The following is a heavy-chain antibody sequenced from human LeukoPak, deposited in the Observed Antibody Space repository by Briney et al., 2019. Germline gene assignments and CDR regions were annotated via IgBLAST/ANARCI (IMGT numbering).Heavy chain of an antibody. CDR2: ISSSRIYI. V-gene: IGHV3-21*01. D-gene: IGHD3-10*01. CDR1: GFTFSSYS. Sequence: GGSLRLSCAVSGFTFSSYSMNWVRQAPGKGLEGVSSISSSRIYIYYADSVKGRFTISRDNAKNSLYLQMNSLRAEDTAVYYCARDYSGAGDYYFDYWGQGTLVTVSS. J-gene: IGHJ4*02. CDR3: ARDYSGAGDYYFDY.